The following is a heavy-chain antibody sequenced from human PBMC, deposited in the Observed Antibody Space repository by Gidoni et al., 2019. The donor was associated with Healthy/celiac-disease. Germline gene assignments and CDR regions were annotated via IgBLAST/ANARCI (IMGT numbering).Heavy chain of an antibody. CDR3: ARNLYYDFWSGYSDAFDI. J-gene: IGHJ3*02. Sequence: QVQLQESGPGLVKPSQTLSLTCTVSGGSTSSGRYYWSWIRQHPGKGLGWIGYIYYSGSTYYNPSLKSRVTISVDTSKNQFSLKLSSVTAADTSVYYCARNLYYDFWSGYSDAFDIWGQGTMVTVSS. V-gene: IGHV4-31*03. CDR1: GGSTSSGRYY. CDR2: IYYSGST. D-gene: IGHD3-3*01.